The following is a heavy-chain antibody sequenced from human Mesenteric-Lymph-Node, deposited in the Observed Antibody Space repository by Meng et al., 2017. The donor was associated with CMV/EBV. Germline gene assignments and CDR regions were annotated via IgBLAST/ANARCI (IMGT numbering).Heavy chain of an antibody. CDR2: VYSDGGSA. D-gene: IGHD3/OR15-3a*01. CDR3: AKSASGDRDFWAAYLVEGTYYYFAMDV. CDR1: GFTFTNYA. Sequence: GGSLRLSCAASGFTFTNYAMSWVRQAPGKGLEWVSIVYSDGGSAFYADSVRGRFIVFRDDSKNILYLQMSSLRAEDAAIYYCAKSASGDRDFWAAYLVEGTYYYFAMDVWGQGTTVTVSS. J-gene: IGHJ6*02. V-gene: IGHV3-23*03.